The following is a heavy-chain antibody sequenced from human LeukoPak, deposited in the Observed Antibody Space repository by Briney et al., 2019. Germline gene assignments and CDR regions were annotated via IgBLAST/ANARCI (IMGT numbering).Heavy chain of an antibody. Sequence: PGRSLRLSCAASGFTFSSYGMHWVRQAPGKGLEWVAVISVDGSNEYYADSVKGRFTISRDNSKNTLYLQMNSLRAEDTAVYYCARDQDCGGDCYRPYGMDVWGQGTTVTVSS. D-gene: IGHD2-21*02. CDR3: ARDQDCGGDCYRPYGMDV. CDR2: ISVDGSNE. V-gene: IGHV3-30*03. J-gene: IGHJ6*02. CDR1: GFTFSSYG.